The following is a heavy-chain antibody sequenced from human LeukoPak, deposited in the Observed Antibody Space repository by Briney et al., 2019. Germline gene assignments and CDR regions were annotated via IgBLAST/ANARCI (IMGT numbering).Heavy chain of an antibody. CDR2: IYYSGRT. D-gene: IGHD5-12*01. Sequence: SETLSLTCIVSGGYISSYYWSWIRQPPGKRLEWIGYIYYSGRTKYNPSLKSRVTISVDTSKTHFSLKLSSVTAADTAVYYCAREGYDTGVDYWGQGTLVTVSS. CDR3: AREGYDTGVDY. CDR1: GGYISSYY. J-gene: IGHJ4*02. V-gene: IGHV4-59*01.